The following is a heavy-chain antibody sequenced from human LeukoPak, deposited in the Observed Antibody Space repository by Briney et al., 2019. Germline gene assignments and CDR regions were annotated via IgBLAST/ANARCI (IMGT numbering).Heavy chain of an antibody. J-gene: IGHJ3*02. D-gene: IGHD1-26*01. CDR1: GYTLTELS. Sequence: ASVTVSCKVSGYTLTELSMHWVRQAPGKGLEWMGGFDPEDGETIYAQKFQGRVTMTEDTSTDTAYMELSSLRSEDTAVYYCATGRASQVTDAFDIWGQGTMVTVSS. CDR3: ATGRASQVTDAFDI. V-gene: IGHV1-24*01. CDR2: FDPEDGET.